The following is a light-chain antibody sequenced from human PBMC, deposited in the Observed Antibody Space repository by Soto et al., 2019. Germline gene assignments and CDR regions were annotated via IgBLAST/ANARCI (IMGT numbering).Light chain of an antibody. V-gene: IGKV1-9*01. J-gene: IGKJ5*01. CDR3: QQLNVYPPIT. CDR2: TAS. CDR1: QDVRSY. Sequence: DVQLTQSPSFLSASVGDRVTITCRASQDVRSYLAWYQQQPGKPPKLLISTASTLQSGVPSRFSGSGFGTEFTLTISSLQPEDFATYYCQQLNVYPPITYGQGTRQEIK.